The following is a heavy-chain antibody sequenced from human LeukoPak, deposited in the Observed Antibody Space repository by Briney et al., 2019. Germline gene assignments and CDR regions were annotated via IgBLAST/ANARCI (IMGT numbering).Heavy chain of an antibody. Sequence: SETLSLTCAVYGGSFSGYYWSWIRQPPGKGLEWIGEINHSGSTNYNPSLKSRVTISVDTSKNQFSLKLSSVTAADTAVYYCARVIADPEGNWFDPWGQGTLVTVSS. CDR1: GGSFSGYY. D-gene: IGHD6-13*01. CDR2: INHSGST. V-gene: IGHV4-34*01. J-gene: IGHJ5*02. CDR3: ARVIADPEGNWFDP.